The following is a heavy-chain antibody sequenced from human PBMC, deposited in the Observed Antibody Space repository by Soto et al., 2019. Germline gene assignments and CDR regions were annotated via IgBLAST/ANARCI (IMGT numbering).Heavy chain of an antibody. CDR3: ARDSGSYPLDY. V-gene: IGHV3-30-3*01. CDR2: ISYDGSNK. CDR1: GFTFSSYA. D-gene: IGHD1-26*01. J-gene: IGHJ4*02. Sequence: GGSLRLSCAASGFTFSSYAMHWVRQAPGKGLEWVAVISYDGSNKYYADSVKGRFTISRDNSKNTLYLQMNSLRAEDTAVYYCARDSGSYPLDYWGQGTLVTVSS.